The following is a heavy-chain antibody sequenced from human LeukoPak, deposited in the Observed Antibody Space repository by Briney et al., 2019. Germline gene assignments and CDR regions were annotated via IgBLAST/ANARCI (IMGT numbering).Heavy chain of an antibody. V-gene: IGHV1-18*01. J-gene: IGHJ4*02. Sequence: ASVKVSCKASGYTFTSYGISWVRQAPGQGLEWMGWISAYNGNTNYAQKLQGRVTMTTDTSTSTAYMELSSLRSEDTAVYYCATDFIAVAGTVYWGQGTLVTVSS. CDR3: ATDFIAVAGTVY. D-gene: IGHD6-19*01. CDR1: GYTFTSYG. CDR2: ISAYNGNT.